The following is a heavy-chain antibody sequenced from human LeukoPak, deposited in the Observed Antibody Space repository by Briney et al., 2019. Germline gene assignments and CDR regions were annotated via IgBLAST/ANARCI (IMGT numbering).Heavy chain of an antibody. D-gene: IGHD3-10*01. Sequence: GGSLRLSCAASGFTFSSYSMNWVRQAPGKGLEWVSSISSSSSYIYYADSVKGRFTISRDNAKNSLYLQMNSLRAEDTAVYYCARDYPKTYYYGSGRPEFDIWGQGTMATVSS. CDR2: ISSSSSYI. J-gene: IGHJ3*02. CDR3: ARDYPKTYYYGSGRPEFDI. V-gene: IGHV3-21*01. CDR1: GFTFSSYS.